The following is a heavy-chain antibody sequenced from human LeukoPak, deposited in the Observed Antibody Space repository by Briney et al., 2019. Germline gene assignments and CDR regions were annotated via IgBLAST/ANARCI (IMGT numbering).Heavy chain of an antibody. CDR2: INHSGST. J-gene: IGHJ4*02. D-gene: IGHD3-22*01. Sequence: PSETLSLTCAVYGGSFSGYYWSWIRQPPGKGLEWIGEINHSGSTNYNPSLKSRVTISVDTSKNQFSLKLSSVTAADTAVYYCARGPRLSSGYYPTQYYFDYWGQGTLVTVSS. CDR1: GGSFSGYY. CDR3: ARGPRLSSGYYPTQYYFDY. V-gene: IGHV4-34*01.